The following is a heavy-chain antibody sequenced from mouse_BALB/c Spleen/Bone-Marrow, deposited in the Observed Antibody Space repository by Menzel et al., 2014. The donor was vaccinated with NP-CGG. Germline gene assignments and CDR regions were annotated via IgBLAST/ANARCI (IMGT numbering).Heavy chain of an antibody. Sequence: QVQLKHSGPGLVAPSQSLSITCTVSGFSLTGYGVSWVRQPPGKGLEWLGMIWGDGSTDYNSALKSRLSISKDNSKSQVFLKVNSLQTEDTARYYCARDSFLITRALDYWGQGTSVTVSS. CDR1: GFSLTGYG. CDR3: ARDSFLITRALDY. V-gene: IGHV2-6-7*01. D-gene: IGHD2-4*01. J-gene: IGHJ4*01. CDR2: IWGDGST.